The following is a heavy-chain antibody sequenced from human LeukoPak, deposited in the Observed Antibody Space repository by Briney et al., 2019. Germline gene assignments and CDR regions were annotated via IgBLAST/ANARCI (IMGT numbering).Heavy chain of an antibody. V-gene: IGHV2-70*11. CDR3: ARTALLWFGEFNPGANYYYYMDV. J-gene: IGHJ6*03. Sequence: TLSLTCAVYGGSFSGYYWSWIRQPPGKALEWLARIDWDDDKYYSTSLKTRLTISKDTSKNQVVLTMTNMDPVDTATYYCARTALLWFGEFNPGANYYYYMDVWGKGTTVTISS. CDR2: IDWDDDK. CDR1: GGSFSGYY. D-gene: IGHD3-10*01.